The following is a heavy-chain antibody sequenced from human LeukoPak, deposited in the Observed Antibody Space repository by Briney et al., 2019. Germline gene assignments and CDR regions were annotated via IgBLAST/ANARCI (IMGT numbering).Heavy chain of an antibody. V-gene: IGHV4-59*08. CDR3: ARRGSSGDGYYDY. Sequence: PSETLSLTCTVSGGSISRYYWSWIRQPPGKGLEWIGYIYYSGSTDYNPPLKSRVTISVDTSKNQFPLKLSSVTAADTAVYYCARRGSSGDGYYDYWGQGTLVTVSS. CDR1: GGSISRYY. CDR2: IYYSGST. D-gene: IGHD5-24*01. J-gene: IGHJ4*02.